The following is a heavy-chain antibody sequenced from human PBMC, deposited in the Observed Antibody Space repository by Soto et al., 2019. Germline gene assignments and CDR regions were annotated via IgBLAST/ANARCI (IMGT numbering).Heavy chain of an antibody. CDR2: INAGNGNT. CDR3: ARDAAAAYYYCGMDV. CDR1: GYTFTSYA. Sequence: ASVKVSCKASGYTFTSYAMHWVRQAPGQRLEWMGWINAGNGNTKYSQKFQDRVTMTSDTSASTVYMELRSLRSDDKAVYYCARDAAAAYYYCGMDVWGQGTRVTVSS. J-gene: IGHJ6*02. V-gene: IGHV1-3*01. D-gene: IGHD2-15*01.